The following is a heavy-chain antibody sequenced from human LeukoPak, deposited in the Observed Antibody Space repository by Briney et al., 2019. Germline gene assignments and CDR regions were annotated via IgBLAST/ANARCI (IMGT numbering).Heavy chain of an antibody. D-gene: IGHD6-13*01. CDR1: GYTFTSYD. Sequence: ASVKVSCKASGYTFTSYDINWVRQATGQGLEWMGWMNPNSGNTGYAQKFQGRVTMTRNTSISTAYMELSSLRSEDTAVYYCARGLIIAAAGDNWFDPWGQGTLDTVSS. V-gene: IGHV1-8*01. J-gene: IGHJ5*02. CDR2: MNPNSGNT. CDR3: ARGLIIAAAGDNWFDP.